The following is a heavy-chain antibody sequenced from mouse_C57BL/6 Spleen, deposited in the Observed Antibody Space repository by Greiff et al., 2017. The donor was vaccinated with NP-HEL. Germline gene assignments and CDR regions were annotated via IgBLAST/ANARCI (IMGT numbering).Heavy chain of an antibody. CDR2: IYPRSGNT. CDR1: GYTFTSYG. J-gene: IGHJ2*01. D-gene: IGHD2-4*01. Sequence: VQLQQSGAELARPGASVKLSCKASGYTFTSYGISWVKQRTGQGLEWIGEIYPRSGNTYYTEKFKGKATLTADKSSSTAYRELRILTSEDSAVYFCARSDYDYDYWGQGTTLTVSS. V-gene: IGHV1-81*01. CDR3: ARSDYDYDY.